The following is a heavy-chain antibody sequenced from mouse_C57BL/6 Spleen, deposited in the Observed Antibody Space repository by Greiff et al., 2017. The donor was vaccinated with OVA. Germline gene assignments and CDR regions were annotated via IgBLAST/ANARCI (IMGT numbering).Heavy chain of an antibody. D-gene: IGHD2-5*01. CDR1: GFTFSSYA. CDR2: ISDGGSYT. V-gene: IGHV5-4*03. Sequence: DVMLVESGGGLVKPGGSLKLSCAASGFTFSSYAMSWVRQTPEKRLEWVATISDGGSYTYYPDNVKGRFTISRDNAKNNLYLQMSHLKSEDTAMYYCASPPTIVTTRGFYYAMDYWGQGTSVTVSS. J-gene: IGHJ4*01. CDR3: ASPPTIVTTRGFYYAMDY.